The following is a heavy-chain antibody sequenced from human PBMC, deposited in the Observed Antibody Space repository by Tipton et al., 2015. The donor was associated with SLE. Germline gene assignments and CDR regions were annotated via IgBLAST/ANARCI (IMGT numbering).Heavy chain of an antibody. D-gene: IGHD3/OR15-3a*01. CDR1: GFTFSSFG. CDR3: TKGDWGDY. CDR2: FSGSGSST. V-gene: IGHV3-23*01. J-gene: IGHJ4*02. Sequence: SLRLSCAASGFTFSSFGMNWVRQAPGKGLEWVSGFSGSGSSTYYADSVKGRFTISRDNSKNTLYLQMNSLRAEDTAVYYCTKGDWGDYWGQGTLVTVSS.